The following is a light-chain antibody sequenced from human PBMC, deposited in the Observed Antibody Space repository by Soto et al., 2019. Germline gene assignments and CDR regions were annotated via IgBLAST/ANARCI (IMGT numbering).Light chain of an antibody. CDR1: SSNFGAGYD. V-gene: IGLV1-40*01. Sequence: QSVLTQPPSASGTPGQRVTISCSGSSSNFGAGYDVHWYQQVPGTAPKLLIYSNKDRPSGVPDRFSGSKSGTSASLAITGLQAEDEADYYCQSYDSSLSGSVFGGGTKLTVL. CDR3: QSYDSSLSGSV. J-gene: IGLJ2*01. CDR2: SNK.